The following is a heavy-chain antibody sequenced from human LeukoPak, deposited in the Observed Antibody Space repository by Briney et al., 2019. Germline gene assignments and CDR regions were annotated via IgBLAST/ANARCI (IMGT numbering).Heavy chain of an antibody. Sequence: GASVKVSCKASGYTFTSYGISWVRQAPGQGLEWMGWISAYNGNTNYAQKLQGRVTITRNTSISTAYMELSSLRSEDTAVYYCARGQQLVQDAFDIWGQGTMVTVSS. D-gene: IGHD6-13*01. CDR2: ISAYNGNT. J-gene: IGHJ3*02. CDR1: GYTFTSYG. V-gene: IGHV1-18*01. CDR3: ARGQQLVQDAFDI.